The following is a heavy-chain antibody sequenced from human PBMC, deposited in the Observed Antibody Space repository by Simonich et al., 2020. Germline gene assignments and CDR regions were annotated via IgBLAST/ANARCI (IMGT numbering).Heavy chain of an antibody. Sequence: QVQLVQSGAEVKKPGASVKVSCKASGYTFTSYGISWVRQAPGQGLEWMGGFRAYNGNTNYAKKLQGRVTMTTDTSTSTAYMELRSLRSDDTAVYYCARASRGTWWYYYFDYWGQGTLVTVSS. CDR3: ARASRGTWWYYYFDY. CDR1: GYTFTSYG. D-gene: IGHD2-15*01. V-gene: IGHV1-18*01. CDR2: FRAYNGNT. J-gene: IGHJ4*02.